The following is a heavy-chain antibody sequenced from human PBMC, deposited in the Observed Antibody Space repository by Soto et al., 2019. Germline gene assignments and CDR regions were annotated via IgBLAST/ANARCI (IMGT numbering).Heavy chain of an antibody. V-gene: IGHV4-30-4*01. CDR1: XXXXXXXXXX. D-gene: IGHD2-8*01. J-gene: IGHJ4*02. CDR2: IYYSGST. Sequence: PSETLSLTCTVSXXXXXXXXXXWSWIRQPPGKGLEWIGYIYYSGSTYYNPSLKSRVTISVDTSTNQFSLKLSSVTAADTAVYYCARAHGAYYFDYWGQGTLVTVSS. CDR3: ARAHGAYYFDY.